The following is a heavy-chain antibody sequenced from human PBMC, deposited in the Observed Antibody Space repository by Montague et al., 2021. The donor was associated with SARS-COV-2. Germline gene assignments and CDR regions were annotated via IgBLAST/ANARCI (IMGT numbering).Heavy chain of an antibody. J-gene: IGHJ4*02. V-gene: IGHV6-1*01. CDR3: ARTSASSDS. CDR2: N. D-gene: IGHD1-26*01. Sequence: NDYAVSVKSRITINPDTSKNQISLQLNSVTPEDTAVYYCARTSASSDSWGQGTLVNVSS.